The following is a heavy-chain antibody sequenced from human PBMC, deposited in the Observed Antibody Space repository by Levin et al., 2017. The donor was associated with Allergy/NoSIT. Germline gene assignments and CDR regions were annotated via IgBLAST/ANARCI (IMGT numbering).Heavy chain of an antibody. CDR1: GFTFSSYG. D-gene: IGHD5-18*01. V-gene: IGHV3-33*01. J-gene: IGHJ4*02. Sequence: PGESLKISCAASGFTFSSYGMHWVRQAPGKGLEWVAVIWYDGSNKYYADSVKGRFTISRDNSKNTLYLQMNSLRAEDTAVYYCARDMGRIADTAMAEDYWGQGTLVTVSS. CDR3: ARDMGRIADTAMAEDY. CDR2: IWYDGSNK.